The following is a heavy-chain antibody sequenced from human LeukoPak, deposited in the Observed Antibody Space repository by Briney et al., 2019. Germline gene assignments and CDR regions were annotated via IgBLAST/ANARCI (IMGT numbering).Heavy chain of an antibody. Sequence: PGGSLRLSCAASGFTFSSYAMSWVRQAPGKGLEWVSAISGSGGSTYYADSVKGRFTISRDNSKNTLYLQMNSLRAEDTAVYHCANDAMAGSVVVPGRVDYWGQGTLVTVSS. CDR1: GFTFSSYA. J-gene: IGHJ4*02. CDR3: ANDAMAGSVVVPGRVDY. V-gene: IGHV3-23*01. CDR2: ISGSGGST. D-gene: IGHD2-2*01.